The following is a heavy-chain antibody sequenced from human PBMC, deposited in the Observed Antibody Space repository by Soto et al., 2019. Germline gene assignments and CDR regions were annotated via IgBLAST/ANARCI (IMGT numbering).Heavy chain of an antibody. CDR3: ARGVRICSSTSCYAGSWFDP. CDR2: IYYSGST. D-gene: IGHD2-2*01. CDR1: GGSISSYY. J-gene: IGHJ5*02. Sequence: PSETLSVTCTVSGGSISSYYWSWIRQPPWKGLEWIGYIYYSGSTNYNPSLKSRVTISVDTSKNQFSLKLSSVTAADTAVYYCARGVRICSSTSCYAGSWFDPWGQGTLVTVSS. V-gene: IGHV4-59*01.